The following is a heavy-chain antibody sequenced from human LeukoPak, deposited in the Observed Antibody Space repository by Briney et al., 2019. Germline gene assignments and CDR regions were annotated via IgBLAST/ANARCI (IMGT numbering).Heavy chain of an antibody. CDR2: ISSRSTYI. J-gene: IGHJ6*04. CDR3: AKSTRAVMAMMDV. CDR1: GFTFSSYS. D-gene: IGHD3-16*01. Sequence: GGSLRLSCAPSGFTFSSYSMNWVRQAPGKGLEWVSSISSRSTYIYYADSVKGRFTISRDNAKNSLYLQMNSLRAEDTAVYFCAKSTRAVMAMMDVWGKGTTVTVYS. V-gene: IGHV3-21*01.